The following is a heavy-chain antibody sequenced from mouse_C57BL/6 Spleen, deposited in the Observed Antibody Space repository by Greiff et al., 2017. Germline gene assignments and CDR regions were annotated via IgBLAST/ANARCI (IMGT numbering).Heavy chain of an antibody. CDR2: ISGGGGNT. CDR3: ARQAGTLNFDY. J-gene: IGHJ2*01. V-gene: IGHV5-9*01. CDR1: GFTFSSYT. D-gene: IGHD4-1*01. Sequence: EVQLVESGGGLVKPGGSLKLSCAASGFTFSSYTMSWVRQTPEKRLEWVATISGGGGNTYYPDSVKGRFTISRDNAKNTLFLQMSSLRSEDTALDCCARQAGTLNFDYWGQGTTLTVSS.